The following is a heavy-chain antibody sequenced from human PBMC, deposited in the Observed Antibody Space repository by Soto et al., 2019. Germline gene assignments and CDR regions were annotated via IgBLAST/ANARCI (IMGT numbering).Heavy chain of an antibody. CDR1: GFTFSSYW. V-gene: IGHV3-74*01. J-gene: IGHJ1*01. CDR2: ISTDASST. CDR3: ASLPNKGPQN. Sequence: EVQLVESGGGLVQPGGSLRLSCAASGFTFSSYWMHWVRQAPGKGLVWVSSISTDASSTSYADPVKGRFTISRDNAKNTLYLQMNSVRAEDTAVYYCASLPNKGPQNGGQGTLVIVSP.